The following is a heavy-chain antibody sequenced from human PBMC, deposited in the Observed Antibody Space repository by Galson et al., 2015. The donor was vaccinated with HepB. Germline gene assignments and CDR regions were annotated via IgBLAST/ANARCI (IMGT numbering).Heavy chain of an antibody. CDR3: AHSDVDTAMVDDEYWYFDL. D-gene: IGHD5-18*01. CDR2: IYWDDDK. J-gene: IGHJ2*01. CDR1: GFSLSTSGVG. Sequence: PALVKPTPTLTLTCTFSGFSLSTSGVGVGWIRQPPGKALEWLALIYWDDDKRYSPSLKSRLTTTKDTSKNQVVLTMTNMDPVDTATYYCAHSDVDTAMVDDEYWYFDLWGRGTLVTVSS. V-gene: IGHV2-5*02.